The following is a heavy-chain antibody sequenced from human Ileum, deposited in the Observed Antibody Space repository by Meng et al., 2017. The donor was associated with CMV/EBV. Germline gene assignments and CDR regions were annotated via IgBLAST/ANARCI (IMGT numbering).Heavy chain of an antibody. J-gene: IGHJ4*02. CDR3: AKGVSIFGVLPDY. D-gene: IGHD3-3*01. CDR2: ISGIGDNT. Sequence: GESLKISCAASGFTFSSYAMSWVRQAPGKGLEWVSDISGIGDNTYHADSVKGRFTISRDNSKNTLYLQMNSLRGEDTAVYYCAKGVSIFGVLPDYWGQGTRVTVSS. CDR1: GFTFSSYA. V-gene: IGHV3-23*01.